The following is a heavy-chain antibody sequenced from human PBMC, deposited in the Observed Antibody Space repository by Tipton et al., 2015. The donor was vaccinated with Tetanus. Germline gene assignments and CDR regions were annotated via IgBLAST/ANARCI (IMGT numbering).Heavy chain of an antibody. CDR2: INHSGST. D-gene: IGHD3-16*02. CDR3: ARGGGGRLGELSFDY. V-gene: IGHV4-34*01. CDR1: GGSFSGYY. J-gene: IGHJ4*02. Sequence: TLSLTCAAYGGSFSGYYWSWIRQPPGKGLEWIGEINHSGSTNYNPSLKSRVTISVDTSKNQFSLKLSAVTAADTAVYYCARGGGGRLGELSFDYWGQGTLVTVSS.